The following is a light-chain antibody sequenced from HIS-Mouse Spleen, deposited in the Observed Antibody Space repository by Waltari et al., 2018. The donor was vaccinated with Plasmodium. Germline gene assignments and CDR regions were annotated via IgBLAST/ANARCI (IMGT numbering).Light chain of an antibody. Sequence: DIQMTQSPSSLSASVGDRITITCQPSKDISNYLNWYQQKPGKAPKLLIYDPYNLETGVPSRFSGSGSGTDFTFTISSLQPEDIATYYCQQYDNLPLTFGGGTKVEIK. CDR2: DPY. J-gene: IGKJ4*01. V-gene: IGKV1-33*01. CDR1: KDISNY. CDR3: QQYDNLPLT.